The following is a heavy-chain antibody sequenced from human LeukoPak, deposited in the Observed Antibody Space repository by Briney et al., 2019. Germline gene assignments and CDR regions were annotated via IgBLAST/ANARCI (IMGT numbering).Heavy chain of an antibody. CDR2: INHSGST. V-gene: IGHV4-34*01. J-gene: IGHJ6*02. CDR1: GGSFSGYY. Sequence: ETLSHTCAVYGGSFSGYYWTWIRQPPGKGLEWIGEINHSGSTNYNPSLKSRVTISVDTSKNQFSLKLSSVTAADTAMYYCARYQLLQYYYYGMDVWGQGTTVTVSS. D-gene: IGHD2-2*01. CDR3: ARYQLLQYYYYGMDV.